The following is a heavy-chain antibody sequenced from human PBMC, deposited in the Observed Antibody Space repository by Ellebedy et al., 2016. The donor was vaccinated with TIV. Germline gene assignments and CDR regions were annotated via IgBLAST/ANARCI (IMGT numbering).Heavy chain of an antibody. Sequence: AASVKVSCNASGGTFSNYAISWVRQAPGQGLEWMGGIIPIFGTTDYAQRFQGRVTITADEATNTAYLELRSLKSEDTAMYYCARGGSSSWYENKWFDPWGQGTLVTVSS. CDR1: GGTFSNYA. J-gene: IGHJ5*02. D-gene: IGHD6-13*01. CDR2: IIPIFGTT. V-gene: IGHV1-69*13. CDR3: ARGGSSSWYENKWFDP.